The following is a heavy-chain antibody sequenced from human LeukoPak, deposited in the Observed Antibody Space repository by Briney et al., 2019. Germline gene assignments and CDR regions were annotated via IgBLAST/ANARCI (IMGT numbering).Heavy chain of an antibody. V-gene: IGHV4-59*11. Sequence: SETLSLTCTVSGGSISSHHWSWIRQPPGKGLEWIGYIYYSGSTNYNPSLKSRVTISVDTSKNQFSLKLSSVTAADTAVYYCARVGACSSTSCYKYYYYYMDVWGKGTTVTVSS. D-gene: IGHD2-2*02. CDR3: ARVGACSSTSCYKYYYYYMDV. CDR2: IYYSGST. J-gene: IGHJ6*03. CDR1: GGSISSHH.